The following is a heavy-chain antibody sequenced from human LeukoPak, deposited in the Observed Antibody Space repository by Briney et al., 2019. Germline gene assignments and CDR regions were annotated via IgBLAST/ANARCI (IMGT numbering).Heavy chain of an antibody. V-gene: IGHV3-9*01. CDR3: GGFGYEAAVDL. D-gene: IGHD6-13*01. CDR1: GFTFDGYA. Sequence: GRSLRLSCAASGFTFDGYAMHWVRQAPGEGLEWVSGISWSSGSIGYADSVKGRFTISRDNAKNSLYLQMNSLRGEDAAVYYCGGFGYEAAVDLWGQGTLVTVSS. J-gene: IGHJ4*02. CDR2: ISWSSGSI.